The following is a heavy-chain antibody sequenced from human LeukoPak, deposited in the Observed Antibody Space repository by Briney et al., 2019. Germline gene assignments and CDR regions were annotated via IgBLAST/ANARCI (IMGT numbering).Heavy chain of an antibody. D-gene: IGHD5-18*01. CDR3: ARGYSYGNVGY. V-gene: IGHV1-2*02. Sequence: ASVKVSCKASGYTFTGYYIHWVLQAPGQGLEWMGWINPKYADTNYAQKFQGRVTMTSDTSVSTAYMELTRLRSDDTALYYCARGYSYGNVGYWGQGTLVTVSS. CDR2: INPKYADT. J-gene: IGHJ4*02. CDR1: GYTFTGYY.